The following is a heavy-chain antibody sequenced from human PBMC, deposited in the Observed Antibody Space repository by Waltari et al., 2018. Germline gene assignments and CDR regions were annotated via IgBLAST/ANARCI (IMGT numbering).Heavy chain of an antibody. J-gene: IGHJ5*01. CDR1: GFHFGAYW. D-gene: IGHD2-2*01. CDR2: IKYDGSAT. CDR3: ARGSTGYVRVWDS. Sequence: DVQLVESGGGLVQPGGSLRLSCAASGFHFGAYWMTWVRLAPGKGLEWGANIKYDGSATYHADSVNGRFAISRDNAHNSLYLQMNSVIADDTAIYFCARGSTGYVRVWDSWGQGTMVTVSS. V-gene: IGHV3-7*03.